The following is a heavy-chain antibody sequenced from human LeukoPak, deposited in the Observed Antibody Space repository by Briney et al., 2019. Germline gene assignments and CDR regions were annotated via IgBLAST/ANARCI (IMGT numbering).Heavy chain of an antibody. CDR2: IYYSGST. V-gene: IGHV4-59*08. J-gene: IGHJ6*03. CDR3: ARAPFIFYYYMDV. CDR1: GGSISSFY. D-gene: IGHD3-9*01. Sequence: PSETLSLTCTVSGGSISSFYWSWIRQPPGKALEWIGYIYYSGSTNYNPSLKSRVTISVDTSKNQFSLKLNSVTAADTAVYYCARAPFIFYYYMDVWGKGTTVTVSS.